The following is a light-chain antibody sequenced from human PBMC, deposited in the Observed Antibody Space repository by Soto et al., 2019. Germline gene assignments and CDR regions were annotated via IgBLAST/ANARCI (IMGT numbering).Light chain of an antibody. CDR2: RTS. V-gene: IGKV3-15*01. J-gene: IGKJ1*01. CDR3: QQYDSYSWT. Sequence: EIVMTQSPATLSVSPGERATLSCRASQSISSNLAWYQQKPGQAPRLLMFRTSSRATGFPARFSGSGPGTEFNLTISSLRPDDFATYYCQQYDSYSWTFGQGTKVDIK. CDR1: QSISSN.